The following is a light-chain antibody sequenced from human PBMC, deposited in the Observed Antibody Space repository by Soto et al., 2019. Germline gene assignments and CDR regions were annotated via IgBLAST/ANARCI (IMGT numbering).Light chain of an antibody. CDR2: EVN. V-gene: IGLV2-18*02. CDR3: SSFTTSDTYV. Sequence: QSVLTQPPSVSGSPGHSVTISCTGTSSDIGSYNRVSWYQQPPGAAPKLMICEVNNRPSGVPERFSGSKSGNTASLTIFGLQAEDEADYYCSSFTTSDTYVFGTGTKVTVL. J-gene: IGLJ1*01. CDR1: SSDIGSYNR.